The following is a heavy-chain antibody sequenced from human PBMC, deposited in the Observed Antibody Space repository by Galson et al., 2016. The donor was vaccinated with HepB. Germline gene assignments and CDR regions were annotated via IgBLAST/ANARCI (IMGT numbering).Heavy chain of an antibody. CDR2: IKSKPDGGTI. CDR1: GSGFSFSNVW. Sequence: SLRLSCAASGSGFSFSNVWMSWVRQAPGKGLEWVGRIKSKPDGGTIDYAAPVKGRFTISRDDSKNMLYLEVNSLKTDDTAVYYRIVRLTHDFWGPGTLVTVSS. CDR3: IVRLTHDF. V-gene: IGHV3-15*01. J-gene: IGHJ4*02.